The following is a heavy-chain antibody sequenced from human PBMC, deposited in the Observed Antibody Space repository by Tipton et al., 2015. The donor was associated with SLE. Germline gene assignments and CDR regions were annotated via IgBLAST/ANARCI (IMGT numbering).Heavy chain of an antibody. J-gene: IGHJ3*02. Sequence: TLSLTCTVSGGSISSSSYYWSWIRQPPGKGLEWIGEINHSGSTNYNPSLKSRVTISVDTSKNQFSLKLSSVTAADTAVYYCARGYSSRRPDAFDIWGQGTMVTVSS. CDR1: GGSISSSSYY. V-gene: IGHV4-39*07. D-gene: IGHD6-13*01. CDR2: INHSGST. CDR3: ARGYSSRRPDAFDI.